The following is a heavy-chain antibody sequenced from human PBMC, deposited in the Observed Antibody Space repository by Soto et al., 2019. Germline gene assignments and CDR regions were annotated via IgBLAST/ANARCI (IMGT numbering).Heavy chain of an antibody. CDR1: GFTFSSYA. CDR2: ISSNGGST. V-gene: IGHV3-64D*08. D-gene: IGHD3-10*01. Sequence: GGSLRLSCSASGFTFSSYAMHWVRQAPGKGLEYVSAISSNGGSTYYADSVKGRFTISRDNSKNTLYLQMSSLRAEDTAVYYCVKDAGFGSSHPRPRAYFQYWGQGTRDTVSS. CDR3: VKDAGFGSSHPRPRAYFQY. J-gene: IGHJ1*01.